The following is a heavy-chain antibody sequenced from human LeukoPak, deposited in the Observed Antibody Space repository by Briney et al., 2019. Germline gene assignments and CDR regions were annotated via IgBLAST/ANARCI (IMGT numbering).Heavy chain of an antibody. CDR2: VYYSGKT. Sequence: PSETLSLTCTVSGGSISRSYYYWGWIRQPPGKGLEWVGSVYYSGKTFYSPSLESRVTISVDTSKNQFSLKLSSVTAADTAVYYCAREKTYYDFWSGYATYYYYYMDVWGKGTTVTVSS. D-gene: IGHD3-3*01. J-gene: IGHJ6*03. CDR3: AREKTYYDFWSGYATYYYYYMDV. CDR1: GGSISRSYYY. V-gene: IGHV4-39*02.